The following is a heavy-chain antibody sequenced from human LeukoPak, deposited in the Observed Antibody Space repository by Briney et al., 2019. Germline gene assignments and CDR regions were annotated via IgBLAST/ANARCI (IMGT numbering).Heavy chain of an antibody. V-gene: IGHV4-59*08. D-gene: IGHD3-22*01. J-gene: IGHJ2*01. CDR2: IYYSGST. CDR1: GDSISTYY. Sequence: WETLSLTCTVSGDSISTYYWTWIRQPPGKGLEWIGYIYYSGSTNYNPSLKSRVTISVDTSKNQFSLKLISVTAADTAVYYCARHVGCYDSSGYYYEGWYFDLWGRGTLVTVSS. CDR3: ARHVGCYDSSGYYYEGWYFDL.